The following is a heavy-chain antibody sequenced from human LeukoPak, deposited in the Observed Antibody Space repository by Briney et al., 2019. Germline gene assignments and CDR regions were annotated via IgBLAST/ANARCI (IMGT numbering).Heavy chain of an antibody. J-gene: IGHJ6*02. V-gene: IGHV3-30*18. Sequence: GRSLRLSCAASGFTFSSYAMHWVRQAPGKGLEWVAVISYGGSNKYYADSVKGRFTISRDNSKNTLYLQMNSLRAEDTAVYYCAKNYYGMDVWGQGTTVTVSS. CDR1: GFTFSSYA. CDR3: AKNYYGMDV. CDR2: ISYGGSNK.